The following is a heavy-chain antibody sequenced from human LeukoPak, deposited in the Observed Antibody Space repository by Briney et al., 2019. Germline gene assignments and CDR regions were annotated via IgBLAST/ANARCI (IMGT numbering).Heavy chain of an antibody. Sequence: PGGSLRLSCAASGFTFNSNSMHWVRQAPGRGLEWVAVISYDGSKKYYADSVKGRFTLSRDNSKNTLYLQMNSLRAEDTAVYYCARNEPTMIVVAMNWGQGTMVTVSS. J-gene: IGHJ3*01. CDR2: ISYDGSKK. D-gene: IGHD3-22*01. V-gene: IGHV3-30*14. CDR3: ARNEPTMIVVAMN. CDR1: GFTFNSNS.